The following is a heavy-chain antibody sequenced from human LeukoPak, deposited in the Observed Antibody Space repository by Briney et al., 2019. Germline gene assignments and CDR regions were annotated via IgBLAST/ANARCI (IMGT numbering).Heavy chain of an antibody. CDR2: TNSGGSST. J-gene: IGHJ4*02. CDR3: AKQAYARSLGE. D-gene: IGHD2-8*01. CDR1: GFPFSDFS. V-gene: IGHV3-23*01. Sequence: PGGSLRLSCATSGFPFSDFSMSWVRQAPGKGLEWISTTNSGGSSTDYAESVKGRFTISRDNSKDTLYLQMSSLRVEDTAMYYCAKQAYARSLGEGGPRTLVTLPS.